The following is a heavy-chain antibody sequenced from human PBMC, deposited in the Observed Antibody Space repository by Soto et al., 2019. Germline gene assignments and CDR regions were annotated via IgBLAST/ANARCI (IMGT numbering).Heavy chain of an antibody. V-gene: IGHV5-51*01. D-gene: IGHD3-22*01. J-gene: IGHJ5*02. CDR3: ATHPYYFDSSAFYT. CDR1: GDSLTNYW. Sequence: PGESLKISCKASGDSLTNYWIGWVRQMPGKGLEWMGVIYPRDSDTKYSPSFQGQVTISADKSTSTAYLQWSSLKASDTAIYFCATHPYYFDSSAFYTWGQGTLVTVSS. CDR2: IYPRDSDT.